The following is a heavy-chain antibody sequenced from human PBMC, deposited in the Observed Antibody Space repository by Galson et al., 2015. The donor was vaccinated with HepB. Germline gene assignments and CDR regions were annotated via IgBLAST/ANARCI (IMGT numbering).Heavy chain of an antibody. Sequence: SLRLSCAASGFTFSSYAMHWVRQAPGKGLEYVSAISSNGGSTYYADSVKGRYTISRDNSKNTLYLQMGSLRAEDMAVYYCARGEYYDILSGFDIWGQGTMVTVSS. V-gene: IGHV3-64*02. CDR1: GFTFSSYA. CDR3: ARGEYYDILSGFDI. J-gene: IGHJ3*02. CDR2: ISSNGGST. D-gene: IGHD3-22*01.